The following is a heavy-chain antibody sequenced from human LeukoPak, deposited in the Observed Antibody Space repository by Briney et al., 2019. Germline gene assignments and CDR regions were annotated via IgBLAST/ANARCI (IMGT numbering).Heavy chain of an antibody. CDR3: ARDPYGDNFYYFDY. Sequence: GASVKVSCKASGYTSTSCSMHWVRQAPGQGLEWMGIINPSGGSTSYAQKFQGRVTMTRDTSTSTVYMELSSLRSEDTAVYYCARDPYGDNFYYFDYWGQGTLVTVSS. J-gene: IGHJ4*02. D-gene: IGHD5-24*01. CDR1: GYTSTSCS. CDR2: INPSGGST. V-gene: IGHV1-46*01.